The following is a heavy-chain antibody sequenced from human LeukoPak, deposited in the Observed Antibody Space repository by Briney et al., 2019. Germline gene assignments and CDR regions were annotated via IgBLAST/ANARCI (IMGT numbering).Heavy chain of an antibody. D-gene: IGHD3-16*02. J-gene: IGHJ5*02. Sequence: PSQTLSLTCTVSGGSISTGDYYRSWIRQPPGKGLEWIGYIYYSGSTYYNPSLKSRVTKSVDTSKNQFSLKLSSVTAADTAVYYCAREKRVYPRSLYPWGQGTLVTVSS. CDR3: AREKRVYPRSLYP. CDR1: GGSISTGDYY. CDR2: IYYSGST. V-gene: IGHV4-30-4*01.